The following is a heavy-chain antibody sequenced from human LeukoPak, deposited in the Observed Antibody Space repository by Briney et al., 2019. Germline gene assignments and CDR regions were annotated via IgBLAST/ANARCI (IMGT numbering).Heavy chain of an antibody. J-gene: IGHJ6*03. CDR2: ISSSGST. CDR1: GDSISSGDYY. CDR3: ARSSLLLWFGPRPSDYYYMDV. Sequence: SETLSLTCTVSGDSISSGDYYWSWIRQPAGKGLEWIGRISSSGSTNYNPSLKSRVTISVDTSKNQFSLKLSSVTAADTAVYYCARSSLLLWFGPRPSDYYYMDVWGKGTTVTVSS. V-gene: IGHV4-61*02. D-gene: IGHD3-10*01.